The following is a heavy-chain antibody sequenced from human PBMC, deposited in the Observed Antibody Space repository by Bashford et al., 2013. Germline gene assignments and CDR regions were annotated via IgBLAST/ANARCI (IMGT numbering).Heavy chain of an antibody. CDR2: IYSSGST. CDR1: GGSINDHY. D-gene: IGHD3-10*01. J-gene: IGHJ6*02. Sequence: SSETLSLTCSVSGGSINDHYWNWIRQAAGKGLEWIGRIYSSGSTNSNPSVRSRLGMSVDTSKNQVYLRLSSVTAADTAVYYCARGTPFLYYLSQDNGMDVWGQGTTVTVSS. V-gene: IGHV4-4*07. CDR3: ARGTPFLYYLSQDNGMDV.